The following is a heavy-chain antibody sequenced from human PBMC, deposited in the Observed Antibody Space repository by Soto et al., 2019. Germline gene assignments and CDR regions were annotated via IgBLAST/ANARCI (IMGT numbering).Heavy chain of an antibody. V-gene: IGHV1-69*01. CDR3: ARKRGYSGYDPVYYYYGMDV. J-gene: IGHJ6*02. D-gene: IGHD5-12*01. CDR2: IIPIFGTA. CDR1: GGTFSSYA. Sequence: QVQLVQSGAEVKKPGSWVKVSCKASGGTFSSYAISWVRQAPGQGLEWMGGIIPIFGTANYAQKFQGRVTITADESTSTAYMELSSLRSEDTAVYYCARKRGYSGYDPVYYYYGMDVWGQGTTVTVSS.